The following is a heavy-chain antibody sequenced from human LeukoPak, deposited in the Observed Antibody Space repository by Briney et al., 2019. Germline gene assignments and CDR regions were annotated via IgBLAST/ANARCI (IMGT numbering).Heavy chain of an antibody. D-gene: IGHD3-10*01. CDR1: VYTLTGYY. V-gene: IGHV1-2*02. CDR3: ARNRYYGWGSYYNAPIDY. CDR2: INPNSGGT. J-gene: IGHJ4*02. Sequence: SVKVSYKASVYTLTGYYMHWVRQAPGQGCVCVGWINPNSGGTNYAQKFQGRVTMTRDTSISTAYMELSRLRSDDTAVYYCARNRYYGWGSYYNAPIDYWGQGTLGTVSS.